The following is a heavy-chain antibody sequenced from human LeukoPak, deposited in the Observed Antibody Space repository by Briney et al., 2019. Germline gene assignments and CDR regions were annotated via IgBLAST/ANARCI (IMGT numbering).Heavy chain of an antibody. CDR1: GGTFSSYA. CDR3: ARALITIFGVVKYNWFDP. D-gene: IGHD3-3*01. CDR2: IIPIFGTA. Sequence: SVKVSCKASGGTFSSYAISWVRQAPGQGLEWMGGIIPIFGTANYAQKFQGRVTITADESTSTAYMELSSLRSEDTVVYYCARALITIFGVVKYNWFDPWGQGTLVTVSS. J-gene: IGHJ5*02. V-gene: IGHV1-69*01.